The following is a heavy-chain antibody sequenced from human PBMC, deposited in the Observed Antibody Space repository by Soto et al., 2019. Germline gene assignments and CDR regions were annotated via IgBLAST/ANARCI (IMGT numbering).Heavy chain of an antibody. V-gene: IGHV1-2*04. CDR2: INPNSGGT. Sequence: APVKVSCKASGYTFTGYYMHWVRQAPGQGLEWMGWINPNSGGTNYAQKFQGWVTMTRDTSISTAYMELSRLRSDDTAVYYCARAHADYDFWSGYYWGWFDPWGQGTLVTVSS. CDR1: GYTFTGYY. J-gene: IGHJ5*02. CDR3: ARAHADYDFWSGYYWGWFDP. D-gene: IGHD3-3*01.